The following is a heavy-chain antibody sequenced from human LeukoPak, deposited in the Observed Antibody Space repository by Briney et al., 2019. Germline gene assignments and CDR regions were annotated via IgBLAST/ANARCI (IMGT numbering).Heavy chain of an antibody. V-gene: IGHV1-46*01. CDR3: ARDERYDSSGYPFDY. CDR2: INPSGGST. Sequence: ASVKVSCKASGYTFTNYYIHWVRQAPGQGLECMGIINPSGGSTSYAQKFQGRVTMTRDMSTSTVYMELSRLTSDDTAMYYCARDERYDSSGYPFDYWGQGTLVTVSS. D-gene: IGHD3-22*01. CDR1: GYTFTNYY. J-gene: IGHJ4*02.